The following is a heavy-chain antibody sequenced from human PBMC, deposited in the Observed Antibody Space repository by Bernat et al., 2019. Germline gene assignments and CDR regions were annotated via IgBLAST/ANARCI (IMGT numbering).Heavy chain of an antibody. J-gene: IGHJ4*02. CDR1: GFTFSSYG. CDR3: AKDPRGYSSGWYGEFDY. D-gene: IGHD6-19*01. CDR2: IAYDGSKK. Sequence: QVQLVESGGGVVQPGRSLRLSCAASGFTFSSYGMHWVRQAPGKGLEWVAVIAYDGSKKCYADSVKGRFTISTDNSKNTLYLQMSSLSAEDTAVYYCAKDPRGYSSGWYGEFDYWGQGTLVTVSS. V-gene: IGHV3-30*18.